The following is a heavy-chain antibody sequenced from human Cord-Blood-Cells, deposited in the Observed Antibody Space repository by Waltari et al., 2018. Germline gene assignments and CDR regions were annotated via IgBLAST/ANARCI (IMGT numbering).Heavy chain of an antibody. Sequence: EVQLVESGGGLVKPGGSLRLSCAASGFPFSGHILTWSRQAPGKGLEWVSSISSSSSYIYYADSVKGRFTISRDNAKNSLYLQMNSLRAEDTAVYYCAREGQGGSGAFDIWGQGTMVTVSS. CDR2: ISSSSSYI. J-gene: IGHJ3*02. CDR3: AREGQGGSGAFDI. D-gene: IGHD3-10*01. V-gene: IGHV3-21*01. CDR1: GFPFSGHI.